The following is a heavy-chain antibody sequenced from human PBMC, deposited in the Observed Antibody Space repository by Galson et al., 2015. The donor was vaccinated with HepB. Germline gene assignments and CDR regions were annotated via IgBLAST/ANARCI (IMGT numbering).Heavy chain of an antibody. CDR1: GFTFSKAS. CDR3: TTDGSGYSAYEYFDY. J-gene: IGHJ4*02. Sequence: SLRLSCAASGFTFSKASMSWVRQAPGKGLEWVGRTKSKTDGGTTDYAAPVKGRFTISRDDSKNTLYLQMSSLKTEDTAVYYCTTDGSGYSAYEYFDYWGQGALVTVPS. CDR2: TKSKTDGGTT. V-gene: IGHV3-15*01. D-gene: IGHD5-12*01.